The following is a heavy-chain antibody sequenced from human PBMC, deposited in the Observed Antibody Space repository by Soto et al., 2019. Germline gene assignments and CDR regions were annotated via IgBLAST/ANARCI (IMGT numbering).Heavy chain of an antibody. D-gene: IGHD6-13*01. J-gene: IGHJ4*02. Sequence: GGSLRLSCAASGFTFSDYYMSWIRQAPGKGLEWVSYISSSGSTIYYADSVKGRFTISRDNAKNSLYLQMNSLRAEDTAVYYCARDSNQYSSSWYSDYWGQGTLVTVSS. V-gene: IGHV3-11*01. CDR1: GFTFSDYY. CDR2: ISSSGSTI. CDR3: ARDSNQYSSSWYSDY.